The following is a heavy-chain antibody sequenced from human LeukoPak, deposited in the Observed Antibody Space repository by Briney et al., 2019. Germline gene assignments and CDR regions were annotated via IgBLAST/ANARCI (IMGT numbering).Heavy chain of an antibody. CDR2: ISGGGVAI. V-gene: IGHV3-23*01. CDR1: GFTFSNHA. Sequence: GGSLRLSCAASGFTFSNHAMSWVRQAPGKGLQWVSAISGGGVAIYYADSVKGRFTISRDNVKNSLYLQMNSLRAEDTALYYCTRWGAAAGLDYWGQGTLVTVSS. J-gene: IGHJ4*02. D-gene: IGHD6-13*01. CDR3: TRWGAAAGLDY.